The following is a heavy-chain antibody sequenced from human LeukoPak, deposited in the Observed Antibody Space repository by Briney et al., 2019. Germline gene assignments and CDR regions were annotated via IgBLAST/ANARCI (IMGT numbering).Heavy chain of an antibody. Sequence: ASVKVSCKAFGYTFTDYYMHWVRQAPGQGPEWMGWINPNNGDTFYAQNFQGRVTMTRDTSITTTYMELSSLRSDDTAVYYCARDSYGAGGWFDPWGQGTQVTVSS. V-gene: IGHV1-2*02. D-gene: IGHD1-26*01. CDR1: GYTFTDYY. CDR3: ARDSYGAGGWFDP. CDR2: INPNNGDT. J-gene: IGHJ5*02.